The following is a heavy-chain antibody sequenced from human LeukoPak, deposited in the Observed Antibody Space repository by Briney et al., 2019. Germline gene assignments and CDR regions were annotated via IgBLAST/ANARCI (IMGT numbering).Heavy chain of an antibody. CDR1: GGSISSSSYY. V-gene: IGHV4-39*07. J-gene: IGHJ6*02. CDR3: KGQQPTSSNYYYYGMDV. D-gene: IGHD6-13*01. Sequence: PSETLSLTCTASGGSISSSSYYWGWIRQPPGKGLEWIGSIYYSGSTYYNPSLKSRVTISVDKSKNQFSLKLSSVTAADTAVYYCKGQQPTSSNYYYYGMDVWGQGTTVTVSS. CDR2: IYYSGST.